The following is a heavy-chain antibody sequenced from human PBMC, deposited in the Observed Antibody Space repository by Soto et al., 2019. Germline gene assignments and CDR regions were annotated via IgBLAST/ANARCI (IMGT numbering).Heavy chain of an antibody. CDR1: GGTFSNYV. CDR2: IIPISGAA. Sequence: QVQLVQSGAEVKKPGSSVKVSCKASGGTFSNYVVNWVRQAPGQGLEWMGRIIPISGAANYAQKFQGRVTITAYKSTSTTYMELNSLRSEDTAVYYCARDMTRTVVPYFDFRGQGTLVTVSS. CDR3: ARDMTRTVVPYFDF. D-gene: IGHD1-7*01. V-gene: IGHV1-69*06. J-gene: IGHJ4*02.